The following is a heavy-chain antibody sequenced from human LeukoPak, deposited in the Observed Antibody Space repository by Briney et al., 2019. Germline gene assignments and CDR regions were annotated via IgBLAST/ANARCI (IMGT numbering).Heavy chain of an antibody. J-gene: IGHJ4*02. D-gene: IGHD2-15*01. CDR2: IVGGGDNT. CDR3: AKNRGSSCYSALDC. V-gene: IGHV3-23*01. Sequence: PGGSLRLSFAASGFTFSSFAMSWVRQAPGKGLEWVSVIVGGGDNTYYAGSVKGRFTISRDNSKNTLYLQMNSLRAEDTAIYYCAKNRGSSCYSALDCWGQGTLVTVSS. CDR1: GFTFSSFA.